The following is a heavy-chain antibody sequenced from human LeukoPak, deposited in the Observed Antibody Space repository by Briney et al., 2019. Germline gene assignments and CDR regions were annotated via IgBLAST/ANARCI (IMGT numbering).Heavy chain of an antibody. J-gene: IGHJ4*02. Sequence: PGGSLRLSCAASGFTVSSNYMSWVRQAPGKGLEWVSVIYSGGSTYYADSVKGRFTISRDKPKNTLYLQMNSLRAEDTAVYYCATEIRPGMPTSGTFGYWGQGTLVTVSS. CDR2: IYSGGST. V-gene: IGHV3-53*01. CDR1: GFTVSSNY. CDR3: ATEIRPGMPTSGTFGY. D-gene: IGHD1/OR15-1a*01.